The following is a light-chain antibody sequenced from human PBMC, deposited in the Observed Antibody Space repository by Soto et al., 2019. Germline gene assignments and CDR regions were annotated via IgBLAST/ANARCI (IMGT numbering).Light chain of an antibody. CDR1: QSVSNSL. J-gene: IGKJ3*01. CDR3: QLYDGSLFN. Sequence: DIVLTQSPGTISLSPGERATLSCRASQSVSNSLLAWYQQKPGQAPRPLIYGASNRATGVPDRFSGSGSVTEFTLSISRLEPEDFAVYYCQLYDGSLFNFGPGTKVDVK. CDR2: GAS. V-gene: IGKV3-20*01.